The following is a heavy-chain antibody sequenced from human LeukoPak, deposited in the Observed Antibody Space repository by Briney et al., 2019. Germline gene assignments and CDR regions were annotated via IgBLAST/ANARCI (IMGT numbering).Heavy chain of an antibody. CDR2: IIPIFGTA. Sequence: SVKVSCKASGGTFSSYAISWVRQAPGQGLEWMGRIIPIFGTANYAQKFQGRVTITTHESTSTAYMELSSLRSEDTAVYYCARSREVISAFDIWGQGTMVTVSS. CDR1: GGTFSSYA. J-gene: IGHJ3*02. CDR3: ARSREVISAFDI. D-gene: IGHD3-3*01. V-gene: IGHV1-69*05.